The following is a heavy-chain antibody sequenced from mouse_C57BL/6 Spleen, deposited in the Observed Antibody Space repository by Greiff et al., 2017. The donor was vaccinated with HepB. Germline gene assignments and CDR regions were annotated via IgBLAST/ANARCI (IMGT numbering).Heavy chain of an antibody. CDR1: GFTFSSYA. CDR2: ISDGGSYT. D-gene: IGHD1-1*01. Sequence: VQLVESGGGLVKPGGSLKLSCAASGFTFSSYAMSWVRQTPEKRLEWVATISDGGSYTYYPDNVKGRFTISRDNAKNNLYLQMSHLKSEETAMYYCAREPYGSYFDYWGQGTTLTVSS. J-gene: IGHJ2*01. CDR3: AREPYGSYFDY. V-gene: IGHV5-4*01.